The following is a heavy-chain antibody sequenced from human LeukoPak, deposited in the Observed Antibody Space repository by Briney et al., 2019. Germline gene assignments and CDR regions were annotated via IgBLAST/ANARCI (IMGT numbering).Heavy chain of an antibody. Sequence: PGGSLRLSCAASGFTFSDYGMDLVRQAPGRGLEWVAFIRYSGSNQYYADSVKGRFTISRDNSRNTLYLQMNSLRPEDTAVYYCARGYSNAFDIWGQGTMVTVSS. V-gene: IGHV3-30*02. J-gene: IGHJ3*02. CDR3: ARGYSNAFDI. D-gene: IGHD2-15*01. CDR1: GFTFSDYG. CDR2: IRYSGSNQ.